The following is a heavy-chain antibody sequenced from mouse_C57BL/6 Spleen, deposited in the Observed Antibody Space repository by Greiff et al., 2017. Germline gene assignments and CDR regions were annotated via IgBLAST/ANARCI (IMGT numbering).Heavy chain of an antibody. CDR2: IHPNSGST. D-gene: IGHD2-3*01. Sequence: QVQLKQPGAELVKPGASVKLSCKASGYTFTSYWMHWVKQRPGQGLEWIGMIHPNSGSTNYNEKFKSKATLTVDKSSSTAYMQLSSLTSEDSAVYYGARGNGYYTFGYWGQGTTLTVSS. CDR1: GYTFTSYW. J-gene: IGHJ2*01. V-gene: IGHV1-64*01. CDR3: ARGNGYYTFGY.